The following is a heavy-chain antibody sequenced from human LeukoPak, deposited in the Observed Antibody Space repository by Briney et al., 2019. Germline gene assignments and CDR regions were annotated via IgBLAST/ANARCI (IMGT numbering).Heavy chain of an antibody. CDR2: IYTSGST. CDR1: GGSISSYY. J-gene: IGHJ5*02. D-gene: IGHD5-12*01. Sequence: SETLSLTCTVSGGSISSYYWSWIRQPAGKGLEWIGRIYTSGSTNYNPSLKSRVTMSVDTSKNQFSLKLSSVTAADTAVYYCARLEVATISGGSPFDPWGQGTLVTVSS. CDR3: ARLEVATISGGSPFDP. V-gene: IGHV4-4*07.